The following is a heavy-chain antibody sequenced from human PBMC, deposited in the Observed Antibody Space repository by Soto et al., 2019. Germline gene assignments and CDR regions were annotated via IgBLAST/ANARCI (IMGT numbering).Heavy chain of an antibody. D-gene: IGHD5-18*01. CDR2: IHYTGSS. CDR1: GGSISGYY. Sequence: QLQLQESGPGLVKPSETLSLTCPVSGGSISGYYWSWLRQPPGKGLEWIAFIHYTGSSNSNPSLKSRVTISVDTYKNQFSLKLSSVTAADTAVYYCARHSNEYRKSLDSWGQGTLVTVSS. CDR3: ARHSNEYRKSLDS. J-gene: IGHJ5*02. V-gene: IGHV4-59*08.